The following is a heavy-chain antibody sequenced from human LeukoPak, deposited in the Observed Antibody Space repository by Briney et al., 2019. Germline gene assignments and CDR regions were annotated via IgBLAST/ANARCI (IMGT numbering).Heavy chain of an antibody. D-gene: IGHD6-19*01. CDR1: GFTFDDYA. Sequence: GRSLRLSCAASGFTFDDYAMHWVRQAPGKGLEWVSGISWNSGSIGYADSVKGRFTISRDNAKNSLYLQMNSLRAEDTALYYCAKDNTSGWSSAFGDWGQGTLVTVSS. CDR3: AKDNTSGWSSAFGD. V-gene: IGHV3-9*01. J-gene: IGHJ4*02. CDR2: ISWNSGSI.